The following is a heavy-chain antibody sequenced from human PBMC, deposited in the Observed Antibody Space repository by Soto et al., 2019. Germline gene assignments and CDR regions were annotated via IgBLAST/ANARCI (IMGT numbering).Heavy chain of an antibody. J-gene: IGHJ4*02. CDR3: AKSMTTVTSRTAYFDY. CDR2: ISGSGGST. Sequence: PGGSLRLSCAASGFTFSSYAMSWVRQAPGKGLEWVSAISGSGGSTYYADSVKGRFTISRDNSKNTLYLQMNSLRAEDTAVYYCAKSMTTVTSRTAYFDYWGQGTLVTVSS. V-gene: IGHV3-23*01. CDR1: GFTFSSYA. D-gene: IGHD4-17*01.